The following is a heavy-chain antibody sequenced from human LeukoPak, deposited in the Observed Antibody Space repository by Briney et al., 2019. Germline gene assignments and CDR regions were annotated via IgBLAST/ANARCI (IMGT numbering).Heavy chain of an antibody. CDR2: ISGSGGST. J-gene: IGHJ4*02. D-gene: IGHD3-9*01. CDR3: AKDLVAYYDILTGSMETGFDY. CDR1: GFTFSSYG. Sequence: GGSLRLSCAASGFTFSSYGMSWVRQAPGKGLGWVPAISGSGGSTYYADSVKGRFTISRDNSKNTLYLQMNSLRAEDTAVYYCAKDLVAYYDILTGSMETGFDYWGQGTLVTVSS. V-gene: IGHV3-23*01.